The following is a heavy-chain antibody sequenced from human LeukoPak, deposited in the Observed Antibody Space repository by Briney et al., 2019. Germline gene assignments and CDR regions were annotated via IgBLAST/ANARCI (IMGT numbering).Heavy chain of an antibody. D-gene: IGHD5-12*01. Sequence: GGSLRLSCAASGFTFSSYAMSWVRQAPGKGLEWVSAISGSGGSTYYADSVKGRFTISRDNSKNTLYLQMNSLRAEDTAVYYCANRYSGYEYYHYYGMDVWGQGTAVTVSS. CDR3: ANRYSGYEYYHYYGMDV. J-gene: IGHJ6*02. V-gene: IGHV3-23*01. CDR2: ISGSGGST. CDR1: GFTFSSYA.